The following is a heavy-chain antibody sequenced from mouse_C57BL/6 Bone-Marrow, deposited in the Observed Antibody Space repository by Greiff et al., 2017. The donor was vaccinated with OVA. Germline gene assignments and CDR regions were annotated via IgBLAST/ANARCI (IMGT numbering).Heavy chain of an antibody. D-gene: IGHD2-3*01. Sequence: EVKVEESGEGLVKPGGSLKLSCAASGFTFSSYAMSWVRQTPEKRLEWVAYISSGGDYIYYADTVKGRFTISRDNARNTLYLQMSSLKSEDTAMYYCTRADGYYYFDYWGQGTTLTVSS. CDR1: GFTFSSYA. V-gene: IGHV5-9-1*02. CDR3: TRADGYYYFDY. CDR2: ISSGGDYI. J-gene: IGHJ2*01.